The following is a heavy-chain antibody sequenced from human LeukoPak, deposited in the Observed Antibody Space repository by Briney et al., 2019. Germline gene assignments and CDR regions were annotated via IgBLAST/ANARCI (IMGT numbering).Heavy chain of an antibody. V-gene: IGHV3-30-3*01. CDR1: GFTFSNYA. J-gene: IGHJ5*02. CDR3: ARGRKECGGDCYSPWFDP. D-gene: IGHD2-21*02. CDR2: ISYDGSNK. Sequence: PGRSLRLSCAASGFTFSNYAMHWVRQAPGKGLEWVALISYDGSNKYYADSVKGRFTISRDNSKNTLYLQMNSLRAEDTAVYYCARGRKECGGDCYSPWFDPWGQGTLVTVSS.